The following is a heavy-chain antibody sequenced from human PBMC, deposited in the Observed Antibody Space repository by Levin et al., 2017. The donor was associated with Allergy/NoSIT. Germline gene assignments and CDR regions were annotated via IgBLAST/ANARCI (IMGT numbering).Heavy chain of an antibody. CDR1: GFTFSSYS. J-gene: IGHJ4*02. CDR2: ISSSSSYI. V-gene: IGHV3-21*01. Sequence: GGLRLSCAASGFTFSSYSMNWVRQAPGKGLEWVSSISSSSSYIYYADSVKGRFTISRDNAKNSLYLQMNSLRAEDTAVYYCARGGDYNRNFDYWGQGTLVTVSS. CDR3: ARGGDYNRNFDY. D-gene: IGHD4-11*01.